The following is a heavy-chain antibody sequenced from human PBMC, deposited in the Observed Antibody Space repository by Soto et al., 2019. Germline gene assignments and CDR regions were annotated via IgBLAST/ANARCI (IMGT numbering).Heavy chain of an antibody. CDR1: GFTFSSYS. CDR3: ARDRGEALAGYGEAVDAFDN. D-gene: IGHD3-10*01. CDR2: ISSSSSYI. J-gene: IGHJ3*02. Sequence: EVQLVESGGGLVKPGGSLRLSCAASGFTFSSYSMNWVRQAPGKGLEWVSSISSSSSYIYYADSVKGRFTISRDNAKNTLHLRMNGLRAEDTAVYYCARDRGEALAGYGEAVDAFDNWGQGTMVTVSS. V-gene: IGHV3-21*01.